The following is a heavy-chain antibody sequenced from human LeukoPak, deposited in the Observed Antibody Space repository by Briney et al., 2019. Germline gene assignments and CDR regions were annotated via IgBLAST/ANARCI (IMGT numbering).Heavy chain of an antibody. CDR3: AKTHSSGWYSTPDY. Sequence: GGSLRLSCAASGFTFSSYAMSWVRQAPGKGLEWVSAISGSGGSTYYADSVKGRFTISRGNSKNTLYLQMNSLRAEDTAVYYCAKTHSSGWYSTPDYWGQGTLVTVSS. V-gene: IGHV3-23*01. D-gene: IGHD6-19*01. CDR1: GFTFSSYA. CDR2: ISGSGGST. J-gene: IGHJ4*02.